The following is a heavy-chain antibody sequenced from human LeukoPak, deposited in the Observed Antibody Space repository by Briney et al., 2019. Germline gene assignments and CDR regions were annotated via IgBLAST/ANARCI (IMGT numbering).Heavy chain of an antibody. Sequence: GGSLRLSCAASGFTFSDHYMSWIRQAPGKGLEWVSYISNSGRTIYYADSVKGRFTISRGNAENSLYLQMNSLRAEDTAVYYCAKGFSAYVYNWFDPWGQGTLVTVSS. CDR2: ISNSGRTI. V-gene: IGHV3-11*04. CDR1: GFTFSDHY. D-gene: IGHD3-16*01. J-gene: IGHJ5*02. CDR3: AKGFSAYVYNWFDP.